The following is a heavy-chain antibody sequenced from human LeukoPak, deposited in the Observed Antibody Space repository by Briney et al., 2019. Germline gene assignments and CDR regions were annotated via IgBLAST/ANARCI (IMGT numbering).Heavy chain of an antibody. V-gene: IGHV1-18*01. D-gene: IGHD3-22*01. J-gene: IGHJ3*02. CDR3: ARDKPYYYDSSGFSLAARYQIHPREDAFDI. CDR2: ISAYNGNT. CDR1: GYTFTSYG. Sequence: GASVKVSCKASGYTFTSYGISWVRQAPGQGLEWMGWISAYNGNTKYTQKFQGRVTMTTDTSTSTAYMELRSLRSDDTAVFYCARDKPYYYDSSGFSLAARYQIHPREDAFDIWGQGTMVTASS.